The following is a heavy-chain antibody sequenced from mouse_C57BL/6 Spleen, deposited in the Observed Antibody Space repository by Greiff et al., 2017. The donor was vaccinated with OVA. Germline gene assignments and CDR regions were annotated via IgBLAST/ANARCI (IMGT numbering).Heavy chain of an antibody. CDR3: AGYDYEGAWFAY. Sequence: EVQLQQSGPELVKPGASVKISCKASGYTFTDYYMNWVKQSHGKSLEWIGDINPNNGGTSYNQKFKGKATLTVDKSSSTAYMELRSLTSEDSAFDYCAGYDYEGAWFAYWGQGTLVTVSA. CDR1: GYTFTDYY. J-gene: IGHJ3*01. V-gene: IGHV1-26*01. D-gene: IGHD2-4*01. CDR2: INPNNGGT.